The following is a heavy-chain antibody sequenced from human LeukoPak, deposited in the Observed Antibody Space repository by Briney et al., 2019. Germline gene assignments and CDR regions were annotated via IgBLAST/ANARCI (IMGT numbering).Heavy chain of an antibody. D-gene: IGHD4-11*01. J-gene: IGHJ6*03. CDR2: INPNSGGT. CDR3: ARDRTTVTKYYYYNMFV. CDR1: GYTFTGYY. Sequence: GASVKVSFKASGYTFTGYYMHWVRQAPGQGMEWVGWINPNSGGTNYPQTFLGRVSITWDRSINTPYLELSRLRADGRAGCVLARDRTTVTKYYYYNMFVCGNGTTLTLSS. V-gene: IGHV1-2*02.